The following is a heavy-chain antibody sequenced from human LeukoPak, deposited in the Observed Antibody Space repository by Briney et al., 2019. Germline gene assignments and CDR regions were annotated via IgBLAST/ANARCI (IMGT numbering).Heavy chain of an antibody. Sequence: PSETLSLTCSVSGGSISTYYWSWIRQPPGKVLEWIGYIYYSGSTSYNPSLKSRVTISIDTSKNQFSLELTSVTAADTAVYYCARHGIVDSSRKYYFDYWGQGTLVTVSS. J-gene: IGHJ4*02. V-gene: IGHV4-59*08. CDR1: GGSISTYY. D-gene: IGHD6-13*01. CDR2: IYYSGST. CDR3: ARHGIVDSSRKYYFDY.